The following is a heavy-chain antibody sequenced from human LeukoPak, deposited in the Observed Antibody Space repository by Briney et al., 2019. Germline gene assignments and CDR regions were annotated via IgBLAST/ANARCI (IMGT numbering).Heavy chain of an antibody. V-gene: IGHV3-11*04. Sequence: GGSLRLSCAASGFTFSDYYMSWIRQAPGKGLEWVSYISSSGSTIYYADSVKGRFTISRDNSKNTLYLQMNSLRAEDTAVYYCANENYYGSGSYADHWGQGTLVTVSS. CDR2: ISSSGSTI. D-gene: IGHD3-10*01. CDR1: GFTFSDYY. J-gene: IGHJ4*02. CDR3: ANENYYGSGSYADH.